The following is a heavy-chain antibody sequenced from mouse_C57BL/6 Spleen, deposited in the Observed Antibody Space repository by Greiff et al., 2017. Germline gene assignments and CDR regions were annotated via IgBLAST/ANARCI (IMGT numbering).Heavy chain of an antibody. Sequence: QVQLQQPGAELVRPGSSVKLSCKASGYTFTSYWMHWVKQRPIQGLEWIGNIDPSDSETHYNQKFKDKATLTVDKSSSTAYMQLSSLTSENSADYDSARGMDEYDAGRDYWGQGTTLTVSS. V-gene: IGHV1-52*01. CDR2: IDPSDSET. D-gene: IGHD2-4*01. J-gene: IGHJ2*01. CDR3: ARGMDEYDAGRDY. CDR1: GYTFTSYW.